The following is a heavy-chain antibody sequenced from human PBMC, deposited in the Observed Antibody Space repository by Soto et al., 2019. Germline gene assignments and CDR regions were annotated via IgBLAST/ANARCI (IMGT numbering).Heavy chain of an antibody. V-gene: IGHV1-69*06. CDR1: GGTFSSYA. CDR3: ARTGRVTSNYYYYGMDV. Sequence: QVQRVQSGAEVKKPGSSVKVSCKASGGTFSSYAISWVRQAPGKGLEWMGGIIPIFGTANYAQKFQGRVTITADKSTSTGYMELSSLRSEDTAVYYWARTGRVTSNYYYYGMDVWGQGTTVTVSS. CDR2: IIPIFGTA. D-gene: IGHD4-17*01. J-gene: IGHJ6*02.